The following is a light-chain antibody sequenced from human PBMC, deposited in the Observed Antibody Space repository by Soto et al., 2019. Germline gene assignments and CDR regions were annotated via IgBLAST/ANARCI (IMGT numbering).Light chain of an antibody. J-gene: IGKJ4*01. CDR3: QQRSNWPLT. Sequence: EIVLTQSPATLSLSPGERATLSCRASQSVSSYLAWYQQKPGQAPRLLIYDASSGATGIPARFSGSGSGTDFTLTISSLEPEDFAVYYCQQRSNWPLTFXGGTKVDIK. CDR1: QSVSSY. V-gene: IGKV3-11*01. CDR2: DAS.